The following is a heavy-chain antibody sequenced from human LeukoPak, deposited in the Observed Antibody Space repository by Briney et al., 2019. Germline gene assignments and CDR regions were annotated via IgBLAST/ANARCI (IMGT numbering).Heavy chain of an antibody. V-gene: IGHV3-23*01. Sequence: GGSLRLSCAASGFTFSSYAMSWVRQAPGKGLEWVSAIRGSGGSTYYADSVKGRLTISRDNSKNTLYLQMNSLRAEDTAVYYCAKGLMGLRLGELSLNYFDYWGQGTLVTVSS. D-gene: IGHD3-16*02. J-gene: IGHJ4*02. CDR1: GFTFSSYA. CDR3: AKGLMGLRLGELSLNYFDY. CDR2: IRGSGGST.